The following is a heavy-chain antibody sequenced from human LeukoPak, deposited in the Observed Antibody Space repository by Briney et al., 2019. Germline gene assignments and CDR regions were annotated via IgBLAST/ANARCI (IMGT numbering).Heavy chain of an antibody. J-gene: IGHJ5*02. CDR3: ARQPGYSSSNWFDP. Sequence: SETLSLTCAVYIDSFTNYYWNWIRQTPGKGLEWIGEVNDSGGTNINPSLRSRVILSVDTSKNQFSLKLISVTAADTAVYYCARQPGYSSSNWFDPWGQGTLVTVSS. CDR1: IDSFTNYY. V-gene: IGHV4-34*01. D-gene: IGHD6-6*01. CDR2: VNDSGGT.